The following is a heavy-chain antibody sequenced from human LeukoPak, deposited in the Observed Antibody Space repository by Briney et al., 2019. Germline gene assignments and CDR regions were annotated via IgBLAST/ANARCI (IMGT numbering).Heavy chain of an antibody. Sequence: ASVKVSCKTSGYSFTDYYMHWVRQAPGQGLEWMGWINPNSGGTSSAQKFQGRVTMARDTSITTVYMEVSWLTSDDTAIYYCARADRLDGGPYLIGPWGQGTLVTVSS. CDR1: GYSFTDYY. J-gene: IGHJ5*02. V-gene: IGHV1-2*02. CDR2: INPNSGGT. D-gene: IGHD2-21*01. CDR3: ARADRLDGGPYLIGP.